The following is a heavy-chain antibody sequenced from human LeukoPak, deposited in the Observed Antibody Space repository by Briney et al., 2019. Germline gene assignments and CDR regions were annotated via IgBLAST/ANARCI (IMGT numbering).Heavy chain of an antibody. CDR2: IWHDESNR. CDR3: ARREAKVVSYGLDV. J-gene: IGHJ6*04. CDR1: GLTFSSYV. V-gene: IGHV3-33*07. Sequence: GGSLRLSCVGSGLTFSSYVMYWVRQAPGKGLEWVAVIWHDESNRYYADSVKGRFTISRDNPKNIMYLQMNSLGAEDTAVYYCARREAKVVSYGLDVWGKGTTVTVST. D-gene: IGHD4/OR15-4a*01.